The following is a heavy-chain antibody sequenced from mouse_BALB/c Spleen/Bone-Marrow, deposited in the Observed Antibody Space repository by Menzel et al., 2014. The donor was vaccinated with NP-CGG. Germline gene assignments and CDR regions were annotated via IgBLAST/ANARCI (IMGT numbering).Heavy chain of an antibody. D-gene: IGHD2-4*01. CDR3: TRGGHDFSLDY. CDR2: IDTSDSYT. CDR1: GYTFTDNW. J-gene: IGHJ4*01. V-gene: IGHV1-69*01. Sequence: VQLQQSGAELGMPGASVKTSCMASGYTFTDNWIYWVKQRPGQGLEWIGAIDTSDSYTNYNQKFMGKASLTVDASSSTAYVQVSSLTSDDSAVYYCTRGGHDFSLDYWGQGTSVTVSS.